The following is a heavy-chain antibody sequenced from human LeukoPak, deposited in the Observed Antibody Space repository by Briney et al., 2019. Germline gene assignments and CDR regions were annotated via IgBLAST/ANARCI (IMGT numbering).Heavy chain of an antibody. CDR3: AREVATSDAFDI. D-gene: IGHD5-12*01. CDR2: ISSSGSTI. V-gene: IGHV3-48*03. CDR1: GFTFSSYE. Sequence: GGSLRLSCAASGFTFSSYEMNWVRQAPGKGLEWVSYISSSGSTIYYADSVKGRFTISRDNSKNTLYLQMNSLRAEDTAVYYCAREVATSDAFDIWGQGTLVTVSS. J-gene: IGHJ3*02.